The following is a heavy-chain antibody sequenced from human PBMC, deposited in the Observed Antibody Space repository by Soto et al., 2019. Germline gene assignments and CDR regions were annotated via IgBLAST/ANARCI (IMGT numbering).Heavy chain of an antibody. Sequence: ASVKVSCKASGYTFTSYGISWVRQAPGQGLEWMGWISAYNGNTNYAQKLQGRVTMTTDTSTSTAYMELRSLRSDDTAVYYCARVLLEDIVVVPAAVDYWGQGTLVTVSS. J-gene: IGHJ4*02. CDR3: ARVLLEDIVVVPAAVDY. CDR1: GYTFTSYG. CDR2: ISAYNGNT. D-gene: IGHD2-2*01. V-gene: IGHV1-18*01.